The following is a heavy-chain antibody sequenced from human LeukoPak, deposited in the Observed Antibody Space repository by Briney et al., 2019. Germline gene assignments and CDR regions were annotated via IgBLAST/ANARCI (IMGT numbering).Heavy chain of an antibody. J-gene: IGHJ4*02. D-gene: IGHD4-23*01. CDR3: ARHSLRWVFDY. V-gene: IGHV4-39*01. CDR2: IYYSGST. CDR1: GGSISSNSYY. Sequence: SETLSLTCTVSGGSISSNSYYWGWIRQPPGKGLEWIGSIYYSGSTYYNPSLKSRVTISVDTSKNQFSLKLSSVTAADTAVYYCARHSLRWVFDYWGKGTLVTVSS.